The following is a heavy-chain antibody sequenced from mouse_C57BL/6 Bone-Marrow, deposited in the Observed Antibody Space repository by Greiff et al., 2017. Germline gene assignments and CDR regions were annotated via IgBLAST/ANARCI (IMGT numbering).Heavy chain of an antibody. D-gene: IGHD1-1*01. CDR3: ARKGRYYGSSRRDAMDY. V-gene: IGHV2-2*01. CDR2: IWSGGST. CDR1: GFSLTSYG. J-gene: IGHJ4*01. Sequence: QVQLKQSGPGLVQPSQSLSITCTVSGFSLTSYGVHWVRQSPGKGLEWLGVIWSGGSTDYNAAFISRLSISKDNSKSQVFFKMNSLQADDTAIYYCARKGRYYGSSRRDAMDYWGQGTSVTVSS.